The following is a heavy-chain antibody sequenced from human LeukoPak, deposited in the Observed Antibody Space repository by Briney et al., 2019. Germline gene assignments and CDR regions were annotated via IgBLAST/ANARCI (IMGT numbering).Heavy chain of an antibody. D-gene: IGHD3-10*01. J-gene: IGHJ4*02. CDR1: GRSISSHY. CDR2: FYLSGGT. Sequence: SETLSLTCTVSGRSISSHYWSWIRQPAGKGLEWIGRFYLSGGTKYNPSLESRVTISVDTSKNQFFLKLTSVTAGDTAVYYCARGDGSGSYYFDYWGQGTLVTVSS. V-gene: IGHV4-4*07. CDR3: ARGDGSGSYYFDY.